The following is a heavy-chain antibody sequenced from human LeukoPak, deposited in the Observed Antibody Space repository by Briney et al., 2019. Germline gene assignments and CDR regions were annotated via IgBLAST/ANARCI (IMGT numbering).Heavy chain of an antibody. V-gene: IGHV2-70*11. J-gene: IGHJ4*02. D-gene: IGHD6-6*01. Sequence: TLSLTCTVSGGSISSYYWSWIRQPPGKALEWLARIDWDDVKYYNTSLKTRLTISKDTSKNQVVLTMTNMDPVDTATYYCARMISSSSSLDFWGQGTLATVSS. CDR2: IDWDDVK. CDR3: ARMISSSSSLDF. CDR1: GGSISSYY.